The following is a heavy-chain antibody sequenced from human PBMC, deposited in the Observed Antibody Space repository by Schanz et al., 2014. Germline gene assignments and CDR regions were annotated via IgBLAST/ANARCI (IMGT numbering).Heavy chain of an antibody. V-gene: IGHV3-53*01. Sequence: EVQLVESGGGLIQPGGSLRLSCAASGFTVSSNYMSWVRQAPGKGLEWVSVIYSGGSTYYADSVKGRFTIPRDNSKNTLDLQMNSLIAEDTAVYYCAKCIGWYGRCAFDIWGQGTMVTVSS. CDR1: GFTVSSNY. J-gene: IGHJ3*02. D-gene: IGHD6-19*01. CDR2: IYSGGST. CDR3: AKCIGWYGRCAFDI.